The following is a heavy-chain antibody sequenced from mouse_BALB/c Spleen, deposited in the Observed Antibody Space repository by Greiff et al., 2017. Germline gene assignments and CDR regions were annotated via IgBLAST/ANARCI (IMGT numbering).Heavy chain of an antibody. J-gene: IGHJ4*01. CDR1: GFTFSSFG. CDR3: ARGWDYAMDY. CDR2: ISSGSSTI. V-gene: IGHV5-17*02. Sequence: EVHLVESGGGLVQPGGSRKLSCAASGFTFSSFGMHWVRQAPEKGLEWVAYISSGSSTIYYADTVKGRFTISRDNPKNTLFLQMTSLRSEDTAMYYCARGWDYAMDYWGQGTSVTVSS.